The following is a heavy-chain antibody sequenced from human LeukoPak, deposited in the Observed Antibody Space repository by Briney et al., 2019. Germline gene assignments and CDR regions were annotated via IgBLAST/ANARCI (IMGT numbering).Heavy chain of an antibody. V-gene: IGHV4-59*01. CDR3: ARGYSSLL. CDR1: GGSISTYH. J-gene: IGHJ4*02. D-gene: IGHD6-13*01. CDR2: IHYSESS. Sequence: SETLSPTCTVSGGSISTYHWNWIRQPPGKGLEWIGYIHYSESSKYNPSLRRRVTISVDTSKNQFSLKLSSVTAADTALYYCARGYSSLLWGQGTLVTVSS.